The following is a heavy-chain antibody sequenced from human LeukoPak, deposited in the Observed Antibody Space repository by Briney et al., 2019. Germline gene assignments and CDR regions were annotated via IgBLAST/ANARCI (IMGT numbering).Heavy chain of an antibody. CDR3: ASRTEYCSGGSCYPGYFDY. CDR1: GYTFSSYD. J-gene: IGHJ4*02. V-gene: IGHV1-8*01. Sequence: GASVEVSCTASGYTFSSYDIKWVRQATGQGLEWWGRMNPNSGNTGDAQKLQGRVTMTRNTSIITAYMEMSSLRSEDTAVYYCASRTEYCSGGSCYPGYFDYWGQGTLVTVSS. CDR2: MNPNSGNT. D-gene: IGHD2-15*01.